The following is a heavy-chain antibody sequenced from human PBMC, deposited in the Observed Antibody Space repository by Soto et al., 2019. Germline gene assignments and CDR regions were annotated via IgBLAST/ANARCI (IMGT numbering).Heavy chain of an antibody. CDR1: GFTFSSYS. CDR3: ARDQSGLAGQRVAGIYFDY. Sequence: PGGSLRLSCAASGFTFSSYSMNWVRQAPGKGLEWVSYISSSSSTIYYADSVKGRFTISRDNAKNSLYLQMNSLRAEDTAVYYCARDQSGLAGQRVAGIYFDYWGQGTLVTVSS. J-gene: IGHJ4*02. V-gene: IGHV3-48*01. CDR2: ISSSSSTI. D-gene: IGHD6-19*01.